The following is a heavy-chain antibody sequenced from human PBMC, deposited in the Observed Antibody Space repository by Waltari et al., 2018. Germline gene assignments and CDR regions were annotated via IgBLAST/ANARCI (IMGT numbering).Heavy chain of an antibody. CDR2: FDPEDGET. D-gene: IGHD6-13*01. CDR3: ATENRQQLGDYYYYGMDV. Sequence: QVQLVQSGAEVKKPGASVKVSCKVSGSPITELSMHWVRQAPGKGLEWMGGFDPEDGETIYAQKFQGRVTMTEDTSTDTAYMELSSLRSEDTAVYYCATENRQQLGDYYYYGMDVWGQGTTVTVSS. V-gene: IGHV1-24*01. J-gene: IGHJ6*02. CDR1: GSPITELS.